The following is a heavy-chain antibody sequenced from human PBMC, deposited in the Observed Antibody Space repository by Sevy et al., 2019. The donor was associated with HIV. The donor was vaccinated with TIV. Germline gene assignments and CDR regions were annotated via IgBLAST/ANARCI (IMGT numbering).Heavy chain of an antibody. CDR2: INPSSGGT. D-gene: IGHD6-13*01. CDR1: GYTFTGYY. V-gene: IGHV1-2*06. Sequence: ASVKVSCKASGYTFTGYYMHWVRQAPGQGLEWMGRINPSSGGTIYAQRFQGRVTMTRDTSISTAYMELSRLRSDDTAVYYCARSTYSSNSGWALDIWGQGTKVTVSS. J-gene: IGHJ3*02. CDR3: ARSTYSSNSGWALDI.